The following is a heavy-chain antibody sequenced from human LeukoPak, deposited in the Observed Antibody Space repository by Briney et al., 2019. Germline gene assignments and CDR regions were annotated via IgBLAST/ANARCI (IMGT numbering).Heavy chain of an antibody. CDR3: ARLRGVVVPALAY. CDR2: INHSGST. J-gene: IGHJ4*02. CDR1: GGSFSGYY. D-gene: IGHD2-2*01. V-gene: IGHV4-34*01. Sequence: SGTLSLTCAVYGGSFSGYYWSWISQRPGKGLERIGEINHSGSTNYNPSLKSRVTISVDTSKTQFSLQLSSVTAADTAVYYCARLRGVVVPALAYWGQGTLVTVSS.